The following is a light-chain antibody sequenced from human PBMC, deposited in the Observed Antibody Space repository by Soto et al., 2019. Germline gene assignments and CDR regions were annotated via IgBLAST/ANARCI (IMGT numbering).Light chain of an antibody. CDR2: AAS. V-gene: IGKV1-8*01. J-gene: IGKJ1*01. Sequence: AIRMTQSPSSFSASTGDRVTITCRASQGISSYLAWYQQKPGKAHKLLIYAASTLQSGVPSRFSGSGSGTDFTLTIRCLQSEDFSTYYCQQYYSYPRTFGQGTKVEIK. CDR3: QQYYSYPRT. CDR1: QGISSY.